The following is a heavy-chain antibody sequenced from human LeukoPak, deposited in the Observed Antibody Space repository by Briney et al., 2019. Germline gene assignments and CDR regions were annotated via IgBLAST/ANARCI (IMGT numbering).Heavy chain of an antibody. J-gene: IGHJ4*02. V-gene: IGHV3-64*01. CDR3: ARTYRSSTSCLVDY. Sequence: GGSLRLSCAASGFTFSSYSMHWVRQAPGKGLEYGSAISSSGGSTYYANSVKGRFTISRDNSKNTLYLQMGSLRAEDMAVYYCARTYRSSTSCLVDYWGQGTLVTVSS. D-gene: IGHD2-2*01. CDR1: GFTFSSYS. CDR2: ISSSGGST.